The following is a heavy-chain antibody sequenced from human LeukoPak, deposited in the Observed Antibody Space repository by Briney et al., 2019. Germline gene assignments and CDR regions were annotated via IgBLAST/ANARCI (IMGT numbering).Heavy chain of an antibody. J-gene: IGHJ4*02. CDR2: ISGSSGVT. CDR3: AKFDAIPLFDF. D-gene: IGHD2-21*01. Sequence: PGRSVRLSCAASGFTFSSYAISWVRQAPGKGLECVSGISGSSGVTYYADSVKGRFNISRDNSKKTVSLQMNSLRPEDTAVYYCAKFDAIPLFDFWGQGALVIVSS. CDR1: GFTFSSYA. V-gene: IGHV3-23*01.